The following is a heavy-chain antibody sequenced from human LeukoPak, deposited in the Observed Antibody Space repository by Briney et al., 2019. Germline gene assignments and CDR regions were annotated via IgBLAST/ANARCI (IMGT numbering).Heavy chain of an antibody. CDR3: ARDRWYCSGGSCGLDY. V-gene: IGHV4-59*01. CDR1: GGSISSYY. J-gene: IGHJ4*02. D-gene: IGHD2-15*01. Sequence: SETLSLTCTVSGGSISSYYWSWIRQPPGKGLEWIGYIYYSGSTNYNPSLKSRVTISVDTSKNQFSLKLSSVTAADTAVYCCARDRWYCSGGSCGLDYWGQGTLVTVSS. CDR2: IYYSGST.